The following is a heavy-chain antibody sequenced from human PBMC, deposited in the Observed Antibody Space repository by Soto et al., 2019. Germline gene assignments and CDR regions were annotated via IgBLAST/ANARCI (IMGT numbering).Heavy chain of an antibody. J-gene: IGHJ4*02. D-gene: IGHD3-3*01. CDR2: IYYSGST. CDR3: ARHEAPKRITIFGVVDY. V-gene: IGHV4-39*01. CDR1: GGSISSSSYY. Sequence: QLQLQESGPGLVKPSETLSLTCTVSGGSISSSSYYWGWIRQPPGKGLEWIGSIYYSGSTYYNPSLKSRVTISVDTSKNQLSLKLSSVTAADTAVYYCARHEAPKRITIFGVVDYWGQGTLVTVSS.